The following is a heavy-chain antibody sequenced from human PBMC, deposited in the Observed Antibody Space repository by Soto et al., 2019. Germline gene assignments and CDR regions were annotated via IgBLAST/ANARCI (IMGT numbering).Heavy chain of an antibody. CDR1: GFTFSSYW. CDR2: INSDGSST. J-gene: IGHJ6*02. D-gene: IGHD3-3*01. Sequence: GESLKISCAASGFTFSSYWMHWVRQAPGKGLVWVSRINSDGSSTSYADSVKGRFTISRDNAKNTLYLQMNSLRAEDTAVYYCARDLPYYDFWSGYYYYYYGMDVWGQGTTVTVSS. V-gene: IGHV3-74*01. CDR3: ARDLPYYDFWSGYYYYYYGMDV.